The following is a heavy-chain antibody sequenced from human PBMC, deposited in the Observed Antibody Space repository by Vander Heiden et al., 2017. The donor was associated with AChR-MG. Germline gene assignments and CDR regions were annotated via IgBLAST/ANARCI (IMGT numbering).Heavy chain of an antibody. J-gene: IGHJ6*02. CDR2: INHSGST. V-gene: IGHV4-34*01. Sequence: QVQLQQWGAGLLKPSETLSLTCAVYGGSFSGYYWRWIRQPPGTGLEWIGEINHSGSTNYNPSLKSRVTISVDTSKNQFSLKLSSVTAADTAVYYCARGARSPSAISKYRAPRKPSGEGYYYGMDVWGQGTTVTVSS. CDR1: GGSFSGYY. D-gene: IGHD2-2*02. CDR3: ARGARSPSAISKYRAPRKPSGEGYYYGMDV.